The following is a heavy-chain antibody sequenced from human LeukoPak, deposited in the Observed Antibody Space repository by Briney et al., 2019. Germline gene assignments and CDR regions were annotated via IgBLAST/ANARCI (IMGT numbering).Heavy chain of an antibody. CDR2: IIPIFGTA. Sequence: GASVKVSCKASGGTFSSYAISWVRQAPGQGLEWMGGIIPIFGTANYVQKYQGRDTITADESTSTAYMELSSLRSEDTAVYYCASQYSGSYLAAFDIWGQGTMVTVSS. J-gene: IGHJ3*02. D-gene: IGHD1-26*01. CDR1: GGTFSSYA. V-gene: IGHV1-69*13. CDR3: ASQYSGSYLAAFDI.